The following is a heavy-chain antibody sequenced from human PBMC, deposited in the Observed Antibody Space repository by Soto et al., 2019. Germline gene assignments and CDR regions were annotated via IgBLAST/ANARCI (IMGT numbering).Heavy chain of an antibody. CDR3: ARDRTDNWFDP. J-gene: IGHJ5*02. CDR1: GGSVSSNSAA. V-gene: IGHV6-1*01. D-gene: IGHD1-1*01. CDR2: TYYRSKWYN. Sequence: KQSQTLSLTCAISGGSVSSNSAACNWIRQSPSRGLEWLGKTYYRSKWYNDYAVSVKSRITINPDTSKNQFSLQLNSVNPEDTAVYYCARDRTDNWFDPWGQGTLVTVSS.